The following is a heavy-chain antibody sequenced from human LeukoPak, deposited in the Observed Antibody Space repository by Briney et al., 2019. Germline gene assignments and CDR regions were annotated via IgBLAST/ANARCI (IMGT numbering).Heavy chain of an antibody. CDR3: ARGADSGYSSDN. J-gene: IGHJ4*02. V-gene: IGHV3-74*01. D-gene: IGHD3-9*01. Sequence: PGGSLRLSCAASGFTFNDYAMSWVRQAPGKGLVWVSRINSDGRSTNYAASVKGRFTISRDNAKNTLYLQMNSLRAEDTAVYYCARGADSGYSSDNWGQGTLVSVSS. CDR1: GFTFNDYA. CDR2: INSDGRST.